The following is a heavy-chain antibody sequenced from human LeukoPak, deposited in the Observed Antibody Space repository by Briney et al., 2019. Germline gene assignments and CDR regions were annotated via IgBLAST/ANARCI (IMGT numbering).Heavy chain of an antibody. CDR3: ARSSYSSSSSV. CDR1: GFTFSSYG. J-gene: IGHJ3*01. D-gene: IGHD6-6*01. Sequence: GGSLRLSCAASGFTFSSYGMHWVRQAPGKGLEWVAVIWNDGSNKYYADSVKGRFTISRDNAKNSLYLQINSLRAEDTAVYYCARSSYSSSSSVWGQGTMVTVSS. CDR2: IWNDGSNK. V-gene: IGHV3-33*01.